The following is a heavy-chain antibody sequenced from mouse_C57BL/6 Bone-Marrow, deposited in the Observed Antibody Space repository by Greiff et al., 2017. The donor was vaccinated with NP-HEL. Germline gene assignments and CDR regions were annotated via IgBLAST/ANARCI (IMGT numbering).Heavy chain of an antibody. Sequence: VQLQQSGAELVRPGASVKLSCKASGYTFTDYYINWVKQRPGQGLEWIARIYPGSGNTYYNEKFKGKATLTADKSSSTAYMQLSSLTSEDSAVYFCTRSYFDYWGQGTTLTVSS. J-gene: IGHJ2*01. V-gene: IGHV1-76*01. CDR2: IYPGSGNT. CDR1: GYTFTDYY. CDR3: TRSYFDY.